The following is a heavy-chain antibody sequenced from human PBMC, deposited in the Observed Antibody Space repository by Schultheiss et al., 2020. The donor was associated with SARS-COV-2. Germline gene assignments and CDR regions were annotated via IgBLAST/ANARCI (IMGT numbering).Heavy chain of an antibody. CDR3: AHRLRNPDWFDP. V-gene: IGHV2-5*01. J-gene: IGHJ5*02. Sequence: TLSLTCTVSGGSISSSSYYWGWIRQPPGKALEWLALIYWNDDKRYSPSLKSRLTITKDTSKNQVVLTMTNMDPVDTATYYCAHRLRNPDWFDPWGQGTLVTVSS. CDR2: IYWNDDK. CDR1: GGSISSSSYY.